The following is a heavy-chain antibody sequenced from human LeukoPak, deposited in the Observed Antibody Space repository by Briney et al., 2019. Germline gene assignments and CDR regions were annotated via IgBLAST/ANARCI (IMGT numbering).Heavy chain of an antibody. V-gene: IGHV3-23*01. J-gene: IGHJ4*02. CDR2: ISERGGGT. CDR1: GISLSNYA. D-gene: IGHD3-10*01. CDR3: AQRGVVIRGILVVGYHQEAYHYDF. Sequence: GGSLRLSCVVSGISLSNYAMTWVRQAPGKGLEWVSYISERGGGTTYADSVKGRFTISRDTSLNTLYLQMNNLRAGDTAVYFCAQRGVVIRGILVVGYHQEAYHYDFWGQGVLVTVSS.